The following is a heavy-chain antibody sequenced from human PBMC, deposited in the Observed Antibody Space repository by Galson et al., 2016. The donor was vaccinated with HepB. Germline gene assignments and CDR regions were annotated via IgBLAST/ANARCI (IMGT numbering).Heavy chain of an antibody. CDR2: ISLSNDYI. CDR3: AKDGAIYGPCTSTSCSSYSDY. J-gene: IGHJ4*02. CDR1: GFTFSAYN. D-gene: IGHD2-2*01. V-gene: IGHV3-21*04. Sequence: SLRLSCAASGFTFSAYNMIWVRQAPGKGLEWVSSISLSNDYIYYADSLKGRFTISRDNAKNSLYLQMNSLRAEDTAIYYCAKDGAIYGPCTSTSCSSYSDYWGQGTLVTVSS.